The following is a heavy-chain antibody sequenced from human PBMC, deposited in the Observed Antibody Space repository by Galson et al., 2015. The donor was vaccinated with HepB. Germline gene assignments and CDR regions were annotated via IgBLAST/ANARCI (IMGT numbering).Heavy chain of an antibody. CDR2: IYHSGST. J-gene: IGHJ4*02. CDR3: ARVYSPGAYSEIRDGYHIFFDY. V-gene: IGHV4-4*02. Sequence: LSLTCAVSGGSISSSNWWSWVRQPPGKGLEWIGEIYHSGSTNYNPSLKSRVTISVDKSKNQFSLKLSSVTAADTAVYYCARVYSPGAYSEIRDGYHIFFDYWVQGTLVTVSS. CDR1: GGSISSSNW. D-gene: IGHD5-24*01.